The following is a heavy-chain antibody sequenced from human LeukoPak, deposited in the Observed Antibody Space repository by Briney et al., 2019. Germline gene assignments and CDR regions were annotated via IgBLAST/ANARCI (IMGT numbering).Heavy chain of an antibody. CDR1: GFTFSSYT. CDR3: AREFRYNWNPRGNWFDP. J-gene: IGHJ5*02. V-gene: IGHV3-23*01. CDR2: ISGSGGST. D-gene: IGHD1-20*01. Sequence: GGSLRLSCAASGFTFSSYTMSWVRQAPGKGLEWVSAISGSGGSTYYADSVKGRFTISRDNSKNTLYLQMNSLRAEDTAVYYCAREFRYNWNPRGNWFDPWGQGTLVTVSS.